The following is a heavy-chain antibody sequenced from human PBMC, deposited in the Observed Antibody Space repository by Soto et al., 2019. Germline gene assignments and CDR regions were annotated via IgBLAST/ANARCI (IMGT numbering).Heavy chain of an antibody. CDR1: GFTFSSYG. CDR2: IWYDGSNK. V-gene: IGHV3-33*01. CDR3: ARDWGGGGAFDI. D-gene: IGHD3-16*01. Sequence: QVQLVESGGGVVQPGRSLRLSCAASGFTFSSYGMHWVRQAPGKGLEWVAVIWYDGSNKYYADSVKGRFTISRDNSKNTLYLQMNSLRAEDTAGYYCARDWGGGGAFDIWGQGTMVTVSS. J-gene: IGHJ3*02.